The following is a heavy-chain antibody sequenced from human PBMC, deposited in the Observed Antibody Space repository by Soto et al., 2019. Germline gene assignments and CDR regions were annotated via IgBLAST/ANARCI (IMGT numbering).Heavy chain of an antibody. CDR1: TISINVHG. CDR3: ARHRHPRGTVGATSPLDP. D-gene: IGHD1-26*01. Sequence: GGSLRLSCTSSTISINVHGIQWVRQAPAKGLEWVAFISNDGRVQYYADSVKGRFTISRDYSKNTVDLQMNSLRNEETAVYYCARHRHPRGTVGATSPLDPWGQGTQVTVSS. V-gene: IGHV3-30*03. J-gene: IGHJ5*02. CDR2: ISNDGRVQ.